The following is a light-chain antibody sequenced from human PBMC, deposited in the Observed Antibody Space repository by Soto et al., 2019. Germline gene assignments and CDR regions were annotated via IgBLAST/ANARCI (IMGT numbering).Light chain of an antibody. CDR2: YDD. Sequence: QSVLTQSPSVSEAPRQRVTITCSGSSSNIGDNPVNWYQQLPGKAPKLLIYYDDLLASGVSDRFSGSKSGTSASLAISGLPSEDEGDYYCAAWDDSRDGVVFGGGTKLTVL. J-gene: IGLJ2*01. CDR3: AAWDDSRDGVV. CDR1: SSNIGDNP. V-gene: IGLV1-36*01.